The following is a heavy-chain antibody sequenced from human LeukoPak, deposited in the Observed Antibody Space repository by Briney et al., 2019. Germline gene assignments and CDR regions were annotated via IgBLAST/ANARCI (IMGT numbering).Heavy chain of an antibody. CDR2: IRGSGGST. V-gene: IGHV3-23*01. Sequence: GGSLRLSCAASGFSFDSFAMTWVRQAPGKGLEWVSGIRGSGGSTYYADSVKGRFTISRDNFKNTVHLQMNSLRAEDTAVYYCAKDATPYYWGQGTLVTVSS. CDR1: GFSFDSFA. J-gene: IGHJ4*02. D-gene: IGHD1-26*01. CDR3: AKDATPYY.